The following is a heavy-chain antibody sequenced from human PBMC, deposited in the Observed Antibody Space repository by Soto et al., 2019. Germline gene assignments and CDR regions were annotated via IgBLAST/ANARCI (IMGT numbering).Heavy chain of an antibody. J-gene: IGHJ4*02. Sequence: PGGSLRLSCAASGFTFSSYAMSWVRQAPGKGLEWVSAISGSGGSTYYADSVKGRFTISRDNSKNTLYLQMNSLRAEDTAVYYCARHGYSSSLADYWGQGTLVTVSS. CDR2: ISGSGGST. CDR1: GFTFSSYA. CDR3: ARHGYSSSLADY. D-gene: IGHD6-13*01. V-gene: IGHV3-23*01.